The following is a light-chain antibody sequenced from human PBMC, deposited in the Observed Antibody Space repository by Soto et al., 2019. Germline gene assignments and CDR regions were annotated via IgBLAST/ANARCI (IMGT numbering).Light chain of an antibody. Sequence: QSVLTQPPSASGSPGQSVTISCTGTSSDVGGYNFVSWYQQHPDKAPKFMIYEVSKRPSGVPDRFSGSKSGNTASLTVSGLQAEDEADYYCSSYAGGIKWVFGGGTKLTVL. CDR1: SSDVGGYNF. V-gene: IGLV2-8*01. CDR3: SSYAGGIKWV. J-gene: IGLJ3*02. CDR2: EVS.